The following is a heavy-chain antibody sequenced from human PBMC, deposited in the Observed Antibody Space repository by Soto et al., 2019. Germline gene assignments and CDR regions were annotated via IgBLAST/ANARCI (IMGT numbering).Heavy chain of an antibody. CDR1: GGTFSSYG. CDR3: ATQGLQNYYYSGMDV. J-gene: IGHJ6*02. Sequence: QVQLVQSGAEVKKPGSSVKVSCKASGGTFSSYGISWVRQAPGQGLEWMGGIIPIFGTADYTQKFQGRVTIIADESTSKAYMELSSLRSEDTAVYYCATQGLQNYYYSGMDVWGQGTTVTVSS. V-gene: IGHV1-69*12. CDR2: IIPIFGTA.